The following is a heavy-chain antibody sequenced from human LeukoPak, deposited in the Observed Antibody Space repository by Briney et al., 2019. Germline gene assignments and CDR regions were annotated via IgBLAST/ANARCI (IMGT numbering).Heavy chain of an antibody. V-gene: IGHV1-18*01. J-gene: IGHJ3*02. D-gene: IGHD3-22*01. CDR2: ISAYNGNT. Sequence: ASVKVSCKASGYTFTSYGISWVRQAPGQGLEWMGWISAYNGNTNYAQKLQGRVTMTTDTSTSTAYMELRSLRSDGTAVYYCARAGIWDYSDSSGYHNGAFDIWGQGTMVAVSS. CDR3: ARAGIWDYSDSSGYHNGAFDI. CDR1: GYTFTSYG.